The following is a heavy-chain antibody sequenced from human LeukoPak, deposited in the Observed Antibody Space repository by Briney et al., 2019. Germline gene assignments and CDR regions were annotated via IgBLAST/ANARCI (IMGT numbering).Heavy chain of an antibody. D-gene: IGHD3-3*01. Sequence: GSLRLSCAASGFTFSNYAMSWVRQAPGKGLEWIGSIHYSGRTYYKPSLKSRATMSVDTSKNQFSLNLSSVTAADTAVFHCARQRALAGEWAFDIWGQGTMVTVFS. CDR1: GFTFSNYA. CDR3: ARQRALAGEWAFDI. CDR2: IHYSGRT. V-gene: IGHV4-39*01. J-gene: IGHJ3*02.